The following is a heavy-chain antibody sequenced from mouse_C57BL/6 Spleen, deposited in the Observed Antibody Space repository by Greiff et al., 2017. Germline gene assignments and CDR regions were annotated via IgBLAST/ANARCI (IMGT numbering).Heavy chain of an antibody. Sequence: EVKVVESGGGLVKPGGSLKLSCAASGFTFSSYTMSWVRQTPEKRLEWVATISGGGGNTYYPDSVKGRFTISSDNAKNTLYLQMSSLRSEDTAVYYCARQLGHYAMDYWGQGTSVTVAS. V-gene: IGHV5-9*04. J-gene: IGHJ4*01. CDR1: GFTFSSYT. CDR2: ISGGGGNT. CDR3: ARQLGHYAMDY.